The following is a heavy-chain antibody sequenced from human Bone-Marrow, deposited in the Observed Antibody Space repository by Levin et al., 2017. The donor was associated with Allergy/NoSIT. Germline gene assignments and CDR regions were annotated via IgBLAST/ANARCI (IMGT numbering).Heavy chain of an antibody. D-gene: IGHD2-2*01. Sequence: PGGSLRLSCTASGFTFNNAWMNWVRQAPGKGLEWVGRIKNKKSGGTIDYAAPVKGRFTISRDDSKNTLYLQMNGLKTEDTAVYFCVAPYCDSYSCDAFDYWGQGTLVTVSS. CDR1: GFTFNNAW. CDR3: VAPYCDSYSCDAFDY. V-gene: IGHV3-15*01. J-gene: IGHJ4*02. CDR2: IKNKKSGGTI.